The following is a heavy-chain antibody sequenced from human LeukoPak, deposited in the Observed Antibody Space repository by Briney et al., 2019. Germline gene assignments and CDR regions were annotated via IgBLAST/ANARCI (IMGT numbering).Heavy chain of an antibody. D-gene: IGHD2-15*01. CDR3: ARDCAVVVAAATPPCY. J-gene: IGHJ4*02. V-gene: IGHV1-18*01. Sequence: GASVKVSCKASGYTFTSYGISWVRQAPGQGLEWMGWISAYNGNTNYAQKLQGRVTMTTDTSTSTAYMELRSLRSDDTAVYYCARDCAVVVAAATPPCYWGQGTLVTVSS. CDR1: GYTFTSYG. CDR2: ISAYNGNT.